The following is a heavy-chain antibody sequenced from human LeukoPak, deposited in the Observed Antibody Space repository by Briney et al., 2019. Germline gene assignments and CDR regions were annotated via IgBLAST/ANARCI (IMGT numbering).Heavy chain of an antibody. Sequence: GASVKVSCKASGYTFTGYYMHWVRQAPGQGLEWMGWINPNSGGTNYAQKFQGRVTMTRDTSISTAYMELSRLRSDDTAVYYCARVGTSQGGYYYDSSGKLSDVAFDIWGQGTMVTVSS. D-gene: IGHD3-22*01. CDR1: GYTFTGYY. J-gene: IGHJ3*02. V-gene: IGHV1-2*02. CDR3: ARVGTSQGGYYYDSSGKLSDVAFDI. CDR2: INPNSGGT.